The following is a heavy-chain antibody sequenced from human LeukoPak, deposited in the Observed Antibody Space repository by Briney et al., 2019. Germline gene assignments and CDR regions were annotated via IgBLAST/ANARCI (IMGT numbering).Heavy chain of an antibody. Sequence: SSEKVSCKASGSTFSSYAISWVRQAPGQGLEWMGRIIPIFGTANYAQKFQGRVTITTDESTSTAYMELSSLRSEDTAVYYCARDPLYCSGGSCHNSSDPCGQGTLVTVSS. CDR1: GSTFSSYA. CDR3: ARDPLYCSGGSCHNSSDP. J-gene: IGHJ5*02. D-gene: IGHD2-15*01. CDR2: IIPIFGTA. V-gene: IGHV1-69*05.